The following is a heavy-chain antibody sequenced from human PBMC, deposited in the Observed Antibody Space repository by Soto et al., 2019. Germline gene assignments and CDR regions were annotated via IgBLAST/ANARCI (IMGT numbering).Heavy chain of an antibody. CDR3: ARVVASGSSEAAGAWYFDL. Sequence: QVQLVQSGAEVKKPGSSVKVSCKASGGTFSSYAISWVRQAPGQGLEWMGGIIPIFGTANYAQKFQGRVTITADESTSTAYMELSSLRSEDTAVYYCARVVASGSSEAAGAWYFDLWGRGTLVTVSS. D-gene: IGHD1-26*01. J-gene: IGHJ2*01. V-gene: IGHV1-69*12. CDR1: GGTFSSYA. CDR2: IIPIFGTA.